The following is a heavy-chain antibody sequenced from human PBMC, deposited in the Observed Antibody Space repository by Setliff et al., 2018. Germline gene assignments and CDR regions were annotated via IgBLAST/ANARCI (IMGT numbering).Heavy chain of an antibody. CDR2: ISGYNGNT. Sequence: GASVKVSCKASGYTFTSYGFSWVRQAPGQGLEWMGWISGYNGNTNYAQKVQGRVTMNTDTSTGTIYMELRSLRADDTAVYYCSRFGLYYEAVYGGGDYYYYGMDVWGQGTTVTVSS. J-gene: IGHJ6*02. CDR1: GYTFTSYG. D-gene: IGHD3-16*01. CDR3: SRFGLYYEAVYGGGDYYYYGMDV. V-gene: IGHV1-18*01.